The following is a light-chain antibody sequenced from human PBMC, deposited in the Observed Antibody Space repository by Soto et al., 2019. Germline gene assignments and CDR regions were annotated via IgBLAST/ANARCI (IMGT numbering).Light chain of an antibody. Sequence: QSALTQPASVSGSPGQSITISCTGTSSDVGTYYLVSWYQQHPGKAPRLMIYEVNNRPSGVSNRFSGSKSGNTASLTISGLQAEDEADYYCSSCTSSSTLLYVFGTGTKVTVL. CDR1: SSDVGTYYL. J-gene: IGLJ1*01. CDR3: SSCTSSSTLLYV. V-gene: IGLV2-14*02. CDR2: EVN.